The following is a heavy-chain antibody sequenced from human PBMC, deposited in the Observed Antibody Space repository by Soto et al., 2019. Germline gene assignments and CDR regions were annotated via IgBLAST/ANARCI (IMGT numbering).Heavy chain of an antibody. J-gene: IGHJ4*02. CDR1: GGSFSGYY. Sequence: SETLSLTCAVYGGSFSGYYWSWIRQPPGKGLEWIGEINHSGSTNYNPSLKSRVTISVDTSKNQFSLKLSSVTAADTAVYYCARVKHCTNGVCPRTTRYCSGGSCSKSQFRYPIYFDYWGQGTLVTVSS. V-gene: IGHV4-34*01. CDR3: ARVKHCTNGVCPRTTRYCSGGSCSKSQFRYPIYFDY. CDR2: INHSGST. D-gene: IGHD2-15*01.